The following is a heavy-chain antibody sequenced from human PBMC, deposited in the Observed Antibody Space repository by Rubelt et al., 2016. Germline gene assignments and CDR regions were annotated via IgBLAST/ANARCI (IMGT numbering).Heavy chain of an antibody. D-gene: IGHD3-22*01. CDR2: INPNSGGT. CDR3: ARDRNYYDSSGYPDY. Sequence: APGQGPEWMGWINPNSGGTNYAQKFQGRVTMTRDTSISTAYMELGRLRSDDTAVYYCARDRNYYDSSGYPDYWGQGTLVTVSS. V-gene: IGHV1-2*02. J-gene: IGHJ4*02.